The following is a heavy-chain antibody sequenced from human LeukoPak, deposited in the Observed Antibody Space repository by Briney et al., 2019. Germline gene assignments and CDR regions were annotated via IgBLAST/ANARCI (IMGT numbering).Heavy chain of an antibody. D-gene: IGHD3-10*01. CDR3: ARDLTPGGYFDY. CDR1: GFTFSSYS. CDR2: ISSSSRTI. V-gene: IGHV3-48*01. Sequence: GGSLRLSCAASGFTFSSYSMNWVRQAPGKGLEWVSSISSSSRTIYYADSVKGRFTISRDTSKNTLYLQMNSLRTEDTAVYYCARDLTPGGYFDYWGQGTLVTVSS. J-gene: IGHJ4*02.